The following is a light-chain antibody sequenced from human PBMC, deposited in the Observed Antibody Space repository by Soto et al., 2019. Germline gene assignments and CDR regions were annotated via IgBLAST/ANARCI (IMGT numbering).Light chain of an antibody. J-gene: IGKJ1*01. CDR2: GTS. V-gene: IGKV3-20*01. CDR3: QQYGTSPHT. CDR1: QTVSSSY. Sequence: EIVLTQSPGTLSLSPGERATLSCRASQTVSSSYLAWYQQKPGQAPRLLIYGTSSRATGIPDRISGSGSGTDFTLTISGLEPEDFAVYYCQQYGTSPHTFGQGTKVDIK.